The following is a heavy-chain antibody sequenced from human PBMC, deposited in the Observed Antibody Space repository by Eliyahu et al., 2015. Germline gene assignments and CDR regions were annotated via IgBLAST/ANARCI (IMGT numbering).Heavy chain of an antibody. J-gene: IGHJ6*02. D-gene: IGHD2-15*01. CDR1: GFTFSXXG. V-gene: IGHV3-33*01. CDR2: IWYDGSNK. CDR3: ARDPASGGSSDDGMDV. Sequence: QLMESGGGVVQPGRSLRLSCAASGFTFSXXGMXWXRQAPGKGLGWVXVIWYDGSNKYYADSVKGRFTISRDNSKNTLYLQMNSLRAEDTAVYYCARDPASGGSSDDGMDVWGQGTTVTVSS.